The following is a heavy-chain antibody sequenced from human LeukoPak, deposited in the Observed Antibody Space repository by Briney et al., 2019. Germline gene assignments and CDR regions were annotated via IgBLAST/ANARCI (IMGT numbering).Heavy chain of an antibody. D-gene: IGHD4-17*01. Sequence: GGSLRLSCAASAFPFSSYGMHWVRQAPGKGLEWVAVIWYDGSNKHYADSVKGRFTISRDNSKNTLYLQMNTLRAEDTAVYYCAREQGDYVNAFDIWGQGTMVTVSS. CDR1: AFPFSSYG. V-gene: IGHV3-33*01. CDR2: IWYDGSNK. CDR3: AREQGDYVNAFDI. J-gene: IGHJ3*02.